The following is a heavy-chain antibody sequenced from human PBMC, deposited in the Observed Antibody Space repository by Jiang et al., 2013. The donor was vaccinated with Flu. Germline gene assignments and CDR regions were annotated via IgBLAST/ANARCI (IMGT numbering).Heavy chain of an antibody. Sequence: QLVESGGGLVQPGGSLRLSCAASGFTFSSYEMNWVRQAPGKGLEWVSYISSSGSTIYYADSVKGRFTISRDNAKNSLYLQMNSLRAEDTAVYYCAREGTYYYGSGSQEGFDYWGQGTLVTVSS. V-gene: IGHV3-48*03. D-gene: IGHD3-10*01. CDR2: ISSSGSTI. CDR3: AREGTYYYGSGSQEGFDY. CDR1: GFTFSSYE. J-gene: IGHJ4*02.